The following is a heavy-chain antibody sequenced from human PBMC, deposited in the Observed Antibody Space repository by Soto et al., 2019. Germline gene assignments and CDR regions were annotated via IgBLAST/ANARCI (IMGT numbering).Heavy chain of an antibody. V-gene: IGHV3-30-3*01. CDR2: ITYDATNE. D-gene: IGHD6-19*01. J-gene: IGHJ4*02. Sequence: PGGSLSLSCAASGFSFSKYAMHWVRQAPGKGLEWVAVITYDATNEYYADSVKGRFTISRDNSNNTLSLHMSSLRLADTAVYYCARKAVPDFWGQGTRVTVSS. CDR3: ARKAVPDF. CDR1: GFSFSKYA.